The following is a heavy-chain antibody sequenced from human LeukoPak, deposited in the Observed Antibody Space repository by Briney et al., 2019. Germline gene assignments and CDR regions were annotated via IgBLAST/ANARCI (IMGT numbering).Heavy chain of an antibody. CDR2: IHASGPT. D-gene: IGHD6-6*01. CDR1: GGSISTYY. Sequence: SETLSLTCTVSGGSISTYYWSWIRRPPGKGLEWIAYIHASGPTNYNPSLKSRITVSVDTSKNQFSLKLSSVTAADTAVYYCARHDAGIAARPFDNWGQGTLVTVSS. CDR3: ARHDAGIAARPFDN. J-gene: IGHJ4*02. V-gene: IGHV4-4*09.